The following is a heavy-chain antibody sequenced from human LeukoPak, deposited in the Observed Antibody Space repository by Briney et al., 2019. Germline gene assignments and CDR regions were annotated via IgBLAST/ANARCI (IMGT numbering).Heavy chain of an antibody. CDR1: GFTFSSYA. J-gene: IGHJ6*03. CDR2: ISGSGGST. CDR3: AKAGRSSSSVPYYMDV. Sequence: AGGSLRLSCAASGFTFSSYAMSWVRQAPGKGLEWVSAISGSGGSTYYADSVKGRFTISRDNSKNTLYLQMNSLRAEDTAVYYYAKAGRSSSSVPYYMDVWGKGTTVTVSS. D-gene: IGHD6-6*01. V-gene: IGHV3-23*01.